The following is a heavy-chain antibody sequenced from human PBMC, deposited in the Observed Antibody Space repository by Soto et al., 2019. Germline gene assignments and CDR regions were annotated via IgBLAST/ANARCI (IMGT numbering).Heavy chain of an antibody. CDR3: ARDESAQQQLVQGYYYYYGMDV. CDR1: GFTFSSYA. D-gene: IGHD6-13*01. J-gene: IGHJ6*02. Sequence: PGGSLRLSCAASGFTFSSYAMHWVRQAPGKGLEWVAVISYDGSNKYYADSVKGRFTISRDNSKNTLYLQMNSLRAEDTAVYYCARDESAQQQLVQGYYYYYGMDVWGQGTTVTVSS. V-gene: IGHV3-30-3*01. CDR2: ISYDGSNK.